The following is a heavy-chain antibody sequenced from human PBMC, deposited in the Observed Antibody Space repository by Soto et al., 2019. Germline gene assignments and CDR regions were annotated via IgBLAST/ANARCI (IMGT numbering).Heavy chain of an antibody. Sequence: SVKVSCKASGGTFSSYAISWVRQAPGQGLEWMGGIIPIFGTANYAQKFQGRVTITADESTSTAYMELSSLRSEDTAVYYCARDATSIAAADMTVGYNWFDPWGQGTLVTVSS. D-gene: IGHD6-13*01. V-gene: IGHV1-69*13. CDR2: IIPIFGTA. CDR1: GGTFSSYA. J-gene: IGHJ5*02. CDR3: ARDATSIAAADMTVGYNWFDP.